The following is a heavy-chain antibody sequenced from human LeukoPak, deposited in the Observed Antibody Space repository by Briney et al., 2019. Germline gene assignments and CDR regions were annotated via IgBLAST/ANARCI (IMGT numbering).Heavy chain of an antibody. CDR2: IRKDGSDI. CDR3: AKDPPLYSSGWYVNYYYYGMDV. D-gene: IGHD6-19*01. V-gene: IGHV3-7*03. Sequence: ETLSLTCAVSGDSISSDKWWSWVRQPPGKGLEWVANIRKDGSDIHYVDSVKGRFTISRDNSKNTLYLQMNSLRAEDTAVYYCAKDPPLYSSGWYVNYYYYGMDVWGQGTTVTVSS. CDR1: GDSISSDKW. J-gene: IGHJ6*02.